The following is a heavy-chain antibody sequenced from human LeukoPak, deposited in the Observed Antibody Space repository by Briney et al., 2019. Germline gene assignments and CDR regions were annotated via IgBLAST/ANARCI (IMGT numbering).Heavy chain of an antibody. D-gene: IGHD3-10*01. CDR2: IYSGGST. CDR1: GFTVSSNY. CDR3: ARDQYYGSESYQHWDY. Sequence: GGSLRLSCAASGFTVSSNYMSWVRQAPGKGLEWVSVIYSGGSTYYADSVKGRFTISRDNSKNTLYLQMNSLRAEDTAVYYCARDQYYGSESYQHWDYWGQGTLVTVSS. V-gene: IGHV3-66*01. J-gene: IGHJ4*02.